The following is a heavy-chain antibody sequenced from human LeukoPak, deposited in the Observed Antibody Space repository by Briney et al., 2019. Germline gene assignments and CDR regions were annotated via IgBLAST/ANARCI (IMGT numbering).Heavy chain of an antibody. Sequence: ASVKVSCKASGGTFSSYAISWVRQAPGQGLEWMGWISAYNGNTNYAQKLQGRVTMTTGTSTSTAYMDLRSLRSDDTAVYYCARQYSVYGGTASYFDYWGQGTLVTVSS. J-gene: IGHJ4*02. CDR1: GGTFSSYA. CDR3: ARQYSVYGGTASYFDY. CDR2: ISAYNGNT. V-gene: IGHV1-18*01. D-gene: IGHD4/OR15-4a*01.